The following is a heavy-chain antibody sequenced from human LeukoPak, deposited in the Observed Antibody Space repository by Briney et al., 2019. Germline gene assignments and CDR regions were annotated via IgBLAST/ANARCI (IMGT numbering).Heavy chain of an antibody. CDR1: GYTFTRYY. V-gene: IGHV1-2*02. D-gene: IGHD6-13*01. CDR2: INPNSGGT. Sequence: ASVKVSCTASGYTFTRYYIHWVRQAPGQGLEWMGWINPNSGGTNYAQKFQGRVTMTRDTSISTAYMELTRLRSDDTAVYYCARDEQQLEHIAYWGQGTLVTVSS. J-gene: IGHJ4*02. CDR3: ARDEQQLEHIAY.